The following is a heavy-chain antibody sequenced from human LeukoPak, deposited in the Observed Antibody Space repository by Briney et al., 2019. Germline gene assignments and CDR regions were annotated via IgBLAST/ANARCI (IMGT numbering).Heavy chain of an antibody. V-gene: IGHV3-49*04. Sequence: GGSLRLSCSACGFTFGDHAMSWVRQGPGKGLEWVGFIRSKGYGGTTEYAASVEGRFSLSRDDSKSFVYLQMSSLKTEDTAVYYCTRVRSGNDFDYWGQGTLVTVYS. D-gene: IGHD3-10*01. J-gene: IGHJ4*02. CDR1: GFTFGDHA. CDR2: IRSKGYGGTT. CDR3: TRVRSGNDFDY.